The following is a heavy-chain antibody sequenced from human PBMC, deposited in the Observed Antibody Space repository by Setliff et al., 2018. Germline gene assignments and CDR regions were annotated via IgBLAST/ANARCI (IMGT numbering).Heavy chain of an antibody. CDR3: ASLADKGDYYFDY. CDR1: GGSIGSYH. V-gene: IGHV4-4*07. Sequence: TLSLTCTVSGGSIGSYHWSWIRQPAGKGLEWSGRIFDSGKSNYNPSLESRVTMSVDTSKNQFSLKLSSVTAADTAVYYCASLADKGDYYFDYWGQGTLVTVSS. D-gene: IGHD3-10*01. J-gene: IGHJ4*02. CDR2: IFDSGKS.